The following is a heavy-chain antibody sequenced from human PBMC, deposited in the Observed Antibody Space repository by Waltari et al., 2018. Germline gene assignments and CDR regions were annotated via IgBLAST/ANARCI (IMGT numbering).Heavy chain of an antibody. CDR2: ISYDGSNK. V-gene: IGHV3-30*07. Sequence: QVQLVESGGGVVQPGRSLRLSCAASGFTFSSYAMHWVRQAPGKGLEWVAVISYDGSNKYYADSVKGRFTISRENAKSSLYLQMNSLRAEDTAMYYCAGVNWNDRTFAIWGQGTLVTVSS. CDR3: AGVNWNDRTFAI. CDR1: GFTFSSYA. D-gene: IGHD1-1*01. J-gene: IGHJ3*02.